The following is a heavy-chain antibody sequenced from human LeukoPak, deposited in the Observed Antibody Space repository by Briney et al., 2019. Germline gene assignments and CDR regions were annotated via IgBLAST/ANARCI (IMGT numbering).Heavy chain of an antibody. J-gene: IGHJ4*02. CDR3: AKGGSFYHDTSGYLY. Sequence: GGSLRLSCAASGFTFSSYAMSWVRQAPGKGLEWVSAISGSGGSTYYADSVKGRFTISRDNSRNTLYLQMNSLRAEDTAVYYCAKGGSFYHDTSGYLYWGQGTLVTVSS. V-gene: IGHV3-23*01. D-gene: IGHD3-22*01. CDR2: ISGSGGST. CDR1: GFTFSSYA.